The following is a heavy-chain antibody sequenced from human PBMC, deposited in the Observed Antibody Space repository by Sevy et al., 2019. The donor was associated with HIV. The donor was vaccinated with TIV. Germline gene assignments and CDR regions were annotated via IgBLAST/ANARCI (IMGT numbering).Heavy chain of an antibody. D-gene: IGHD3-16*01. J-gene: IGHJ4*02. Sequence: GGSLRLSCAASGFTFSDYWMSWVRQAPEKGLEWVANIKQDGSKKYYVDSIKGRFIVSRDNAKKSLYLEMSSLRAEDTAVYYCARLKLHYDPYYFDLWGQGTPVTVSS. CDR2: IKQDGSKK. CDR3: ARLKLHYDPYYFDL. V-gene: IGHV3-7*01. CDR1: GFTFSDYW.